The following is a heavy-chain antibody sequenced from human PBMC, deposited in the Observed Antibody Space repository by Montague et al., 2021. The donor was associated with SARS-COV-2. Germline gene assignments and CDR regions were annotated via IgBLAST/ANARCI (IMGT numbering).Heavy chain of an antibody. CDR2: IYNSGTT. V-gene: IGHV4-59*08. J-gene: IGHJ6*02. CDR3: ARGPHYFYYGMDV. CDR1: GASISNYY. Sequence: SETLSLTCIVSGASISNYYWSWIRQSPGTGLEWIGYIYNSGTTKYNPSLQSRVTMSLDTFKNQFSLRLSSVTAADTAVYYCARGPHYFYYGMDVWGQGTTVTVSS.